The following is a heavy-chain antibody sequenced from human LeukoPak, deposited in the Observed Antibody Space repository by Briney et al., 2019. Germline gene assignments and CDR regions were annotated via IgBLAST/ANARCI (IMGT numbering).Heavy chain of an antibody. CDR1: GGTFSSYA. CDR2: ISGSGGST. J-gene: IGHJ4*02. Sequence: SVKVSCKASGGTFSSYAMSWVRQAPGKGLEWVSAISGSGGSTYYADSVKGRFTISRDNSKNTLYLQMNSLRAEDTAVYYCAKDSDDYVWGSYRYTPSFDYWGQGTLVTVSS. V-gene: IGHV3-23*01. CDR3: AKDSDDYVWGSYRYTPSFDY. D-gene: IGHD3-16*02.